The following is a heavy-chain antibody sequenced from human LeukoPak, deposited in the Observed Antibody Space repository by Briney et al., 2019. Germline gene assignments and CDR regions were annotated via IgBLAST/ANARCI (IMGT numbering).Heavy chain of an antibody. Sequence: GGSLRLSCAASGFTFSAYDMPWVRQATGKGLEWVSSIGPAGDTYYPGSVKGRFTVSRENAKTSLYLQLNSLRAGDTAVYYCARDVSGSYDQWGQGTLVTVSS. CDR3: ARDVSGSYDQ. D-gene: IGHD1-26*01. CDR1: GFTFSAYD. V-gene: IGHV3-13*01. CDR2: IGPAGDT. J-gene: IGHJ5*02.